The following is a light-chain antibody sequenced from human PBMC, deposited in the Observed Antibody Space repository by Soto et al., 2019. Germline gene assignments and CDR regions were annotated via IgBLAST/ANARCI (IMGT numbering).Light chain of an antibody. CDR1: SGHSSYA. Sequence: QLVLTQSPSASASLGASVKLTCTLSSGHSSYAIAWHQQQPEKGPRYLMKLNSDGSHSKGDVIPDRFSGSRSGAERYLTISSLQSEDEADYYCQTWGTGIQVFGGGTKLTVL. CDR2: LNSDGSH. V-gene: IGLV4-69*01. J-gene: IGLJ2*01. CDR3: QTWGTGIQV.